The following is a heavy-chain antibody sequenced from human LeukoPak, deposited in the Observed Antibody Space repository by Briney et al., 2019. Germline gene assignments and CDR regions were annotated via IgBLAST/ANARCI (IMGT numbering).Heavy chain of an antibody. Sequence: PSETLSLTCTVSSGSISYYYWNWIRQPPGKGLEWIGYIYYSGSTNYNPSLKSRVTMSVDTSKNQFSLKLSSVTAADTAVYYCARHPSRVAVSGTGFDYWGQGALVTLSS. D-gene: IGHD6-19*01. CDR2: IYYSGST. J-gene: IGHJ4*02. V-gene: IGHV4-59*08. CDR3: ARHPSRVAVSGTGFDY. CDR1: SGSISYYY.